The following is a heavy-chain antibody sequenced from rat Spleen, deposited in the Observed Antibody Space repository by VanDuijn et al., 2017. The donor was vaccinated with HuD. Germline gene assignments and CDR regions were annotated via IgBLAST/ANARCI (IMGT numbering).Heavy chain of an antibody. CDR1: GYSITTAYR. D-gene: IGHD1-12*02. CDR3: ARSDGTHYYLPFIY. Sequence: EVHLQESGPGLVKPSQSLSLTCSVTGYSITTAYRWNWIRKFPGSKLEWMGHINSAVNTNYNPSLKSRISITRDTSKNQFFLQVNSVTTEDTATYYCARSDGTHYYLPFIYWGQGVMVTVSS. V-gene: IGHV3-3*01. CDR2: INSAVNT. J-gene: IGHJ2*01.